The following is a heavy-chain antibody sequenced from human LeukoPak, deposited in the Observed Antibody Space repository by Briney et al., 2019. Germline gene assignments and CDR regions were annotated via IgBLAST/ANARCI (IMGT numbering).Heavy chain of an antibody. J-gene: IGHJ4*02. Sequence: EASVKVSCKASGYTFTSYGISWVRQAPGQRLEWMGWISAYNGNTNYAQKLQGRVTMTTDTSTSTAYMELRSVRSDDTAVYYCARDRIAARLFDYWGQGTLVSVSS. D-gene: IGHD6-6*01. CDR1: GYTFTSYG. V-gene: IGHV1-18*01. CDR2: ISAYNGNT. CDR3: ARDRIAARLFDY.